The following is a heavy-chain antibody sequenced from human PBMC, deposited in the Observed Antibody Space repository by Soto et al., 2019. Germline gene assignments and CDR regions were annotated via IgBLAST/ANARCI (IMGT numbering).Heavy chain of an antibody. D-gene: IGHD2-15*01. J-gene: IGHJ5*02. CDR1: GGTFSGYY. CDR3: ARGRRSGGSRLNWFDP. CDR2: INHSGST. Sequence: PSETLSLTCAVYGGTFSGYYWSWIRQPPGKGLEWIGEINHSGSTNYNPSLKSRVTISVDTSKNQFSLKLSSVTAADTAVYYCARGRRSGGSRLNWFDPWGQGTMVTVSS. V-gene: IGHV4-34*01.